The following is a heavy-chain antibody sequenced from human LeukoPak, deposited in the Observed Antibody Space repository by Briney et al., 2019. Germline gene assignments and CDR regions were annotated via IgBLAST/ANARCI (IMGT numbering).Heavy chain of an antibody. Sequence: ASVKVSCRASGYTFTNYDINWVRQATGQALEWVGWMNPNSGNRGYAESFQGRVTMTMNTSVNTAYMELITLTSEDTAVYYCARVPTYFDRVWGISETQEFDYWGQGTLVTVSS. CDR3: ARVPTYFDRVWGISETQEFDY. V-gene: IGHV1-8*01. CDR1: GYTFTNYD. CDR2: MNPNSGNR. D-gene: IGHD3-16*01. J-gene: IGHJ4*02.